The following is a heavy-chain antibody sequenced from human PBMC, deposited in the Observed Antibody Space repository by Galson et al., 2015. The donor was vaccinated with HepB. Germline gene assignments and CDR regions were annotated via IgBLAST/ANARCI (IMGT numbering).Heavy chain of an antibody. CDR3: ARHGYSNWPWFDP. Sequence: QSGAEVKKPGESLRISCKGSGYSFTSHWISWVRQMPGKGLEWLGRIDPSDSYTNYSPSFQGHVTISADKSISTAYLQWRSLKASDTAIYYCARHGYSNWPWFDPWGQGTLVTVSS. CDR1: GYSFTSHW. V-gene: IGHV5-10-1*01. J-gene: IGHJ5*02. D-gene: IGHD4-11*01. CDR2: IDPSDSYT.